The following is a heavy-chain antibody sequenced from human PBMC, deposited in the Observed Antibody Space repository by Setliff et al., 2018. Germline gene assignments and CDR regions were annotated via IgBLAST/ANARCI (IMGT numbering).Heavy chain of an antibody. Sequence: PGESLKISCKGSGYSFSNYWIVWVRQMPGKGLEWMGRVYPGDSDARYSPSFQCQVTMSADRSTRTAYLQWSSLKASDTAFYYCARIRVALYDAFDIWGQGTMVTVSS. D-gene: IGHD5-12*01. J-gene: IGHJ3*02. CDR2: VYPGDSDA. CDR3: ARIRVALYDAFDI. CDR1: GYSFSNYW. V-gene: IGHV5-51*01.